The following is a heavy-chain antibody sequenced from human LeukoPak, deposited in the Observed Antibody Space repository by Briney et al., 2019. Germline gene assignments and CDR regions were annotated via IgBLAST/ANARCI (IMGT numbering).Heavy chain of an antibody. D-gene: IGHD4-17*01. Sequence: GGSLRLSCAASGFTFSGYSLTWVRQAPGKGLEWVSSISNTGSYTYYLDSVKGRFTISRDNAKNSTFLQMNSLRAEDTAVYYCARAGGSTVSHSDYWGQGTLVTVSS. V-gene: IGHV3-21*01. J-gene: IGHJ4*02. CDR3: ARAGGSTVSHSDY. CDR2: ISNTGSYT. CDR1: GFTFSGYS.